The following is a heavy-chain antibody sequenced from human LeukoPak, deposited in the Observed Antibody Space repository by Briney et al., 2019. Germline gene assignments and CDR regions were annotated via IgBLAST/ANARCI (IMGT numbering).Heavy chain of an antibody. D-gene: IGHD3-22*01. CDR1: GGTFSSHG. J-gene: IGHJ3*01. CDR2: IIPIFHTT. CDR3: ARDYNYDSSAYDDALDV. V-gene: IGHV1-69*05. Sequence: ASVKVSCKASGGTFSSHGISWVRQAPGQGLEWVGGIIPIFHTTNYAQNFQDRLTITTDESTSTIYMELSSLRSDDTAVYYCARDYNYDSSAYDDALDVWGQGTMVTVSS.